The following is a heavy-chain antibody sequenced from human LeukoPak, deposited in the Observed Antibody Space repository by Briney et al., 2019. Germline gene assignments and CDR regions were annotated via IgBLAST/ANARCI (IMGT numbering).Heavy chain of an antibody. D-gene: IGHD3-10*01. J-gene: IGHJ4*02. CDR1: GGSFSGYY. Sequence: SETLSLTCAVYGGSFSGYYWSWIRQPPGKGLEWIGEINHSGSTNYNPCLKRRVTISVDTSKNQFSLKLSSVTAADTAVYYCARVSTYYYGSGTLGYWGQGTLVTVSS. CDR3: ARVSTYYYGSGTLGY. V-gene: IGHV4-34*01. CDR2: INHSGST.